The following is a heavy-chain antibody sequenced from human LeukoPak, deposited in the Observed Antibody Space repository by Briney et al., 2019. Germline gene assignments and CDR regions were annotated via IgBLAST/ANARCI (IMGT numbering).Heavy chain of an antibody. CDR2: IYTSGST. CDR3: ARPYYYDSSGYYGGAFDI. V-gene: IGHV4-4*07. J-gene: IGHJ3*02. CDR1: GGSISSYY. D-gene: IGHD3-22*01. Sequence: SETLSLTCTVSGGSISSYYWSWIRQPAGKGLEWIGRIYTSGSTNYNPSLKSRVTMSVDTSKNQFSLKLSSVTAADTAVYYCARPYYYDSSGYYGGAFDIWGQGTMVTVSS.